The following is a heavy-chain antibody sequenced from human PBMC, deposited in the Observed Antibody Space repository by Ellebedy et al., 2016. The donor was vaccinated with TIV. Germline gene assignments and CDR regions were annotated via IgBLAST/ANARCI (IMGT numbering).Heavy chain of an antibody. D-gene: IGHD1-26*01. J-gene: IGHJ4*02. Sequence: PGGSLRLSCAASGFMFNTYAMHWVRQAPGKGLEWVAIISYDSGNKFYTDSVKGRFTVSRDNAKHRLYLHLNGLRVEDTAIYYCAKAGGGGAPDDYWGQGTLVTVSS. CDR2: ISYDSGNK. V-gene: IGHV3-30*18. CDR3: AKAGGGGAPDDY. CDR1: GFMFNTYA.